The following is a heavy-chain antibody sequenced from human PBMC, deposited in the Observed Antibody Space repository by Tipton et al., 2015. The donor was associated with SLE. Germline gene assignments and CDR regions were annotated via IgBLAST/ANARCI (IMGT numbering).Heavy chain of an antibody. CDR3: AIYSGSYYGHWFDP. Sequence: TLSLTCTVSGGSINSYYWSWIRQPPGKGLEWIGYIYYSGSTNYNPSLKSRVTISVDTSKNQFSLKLSSVTAADTAVCYCAIYSGSYYGHWFDPWGQGTLVTVSS. V-gene: IGHV4-59*01. D-gene: IGHD1-26*01. CDR2: IYYSGST. CDR1: GGSINSYY. J-gene: IGHJ5*02.